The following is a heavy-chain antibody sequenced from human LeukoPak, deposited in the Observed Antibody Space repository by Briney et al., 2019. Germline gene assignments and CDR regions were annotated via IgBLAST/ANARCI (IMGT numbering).Heavy chain of an antibody. V-gene: IGHV3-15*01. D-gene: IGHD2-15*01. CDR2: IKTKTDGGTT. CDR1: GFTFSNAW. J-gene: IGHJ3*02. Sequence: GGSLRLSCAASGFTFSNAWMSWVRQAPGKGLEWVGRIKTKTDGGTTDYAAPVKGRFTISRDDSKNTLYLLMNSLKTEDTAVYYCTTGVLEVATDGTFDIWGQGTMVTVSS. CDR3: TTGVLEVATDGTFDI.